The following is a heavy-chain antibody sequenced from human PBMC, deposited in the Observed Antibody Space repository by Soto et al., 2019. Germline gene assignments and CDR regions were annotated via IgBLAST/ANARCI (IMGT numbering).Heavy chain of an antibody. D-gene: IGHD6-19*01. CDR1: GYTFTVYY. J-gene: IGHJ4*02. Sequence: ASVKVSFQAAGYTFTVYYIHWLRQAPGQGLAWMGWVNPNSGGTNYAQKFQGWVTMTRDTSISTAYMELSRLRSDDTAVYYCVNSRVSIVVAGEQEYDFVYWCPGNLVTV. V-gene: IGHV1-2*04. CDR3: VNSRVSIVVAGEQEYDFVY. CDR2: VNPNSGGT.